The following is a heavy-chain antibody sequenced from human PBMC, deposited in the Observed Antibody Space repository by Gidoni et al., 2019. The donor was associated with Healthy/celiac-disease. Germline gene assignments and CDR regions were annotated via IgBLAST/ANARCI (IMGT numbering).Heavy chain of an antibody. D-gene: IGHD6-19*01. J-gene: IGHJ4*02. Sequence: QVQPQQWGAGLLKTSETLSSTCAVYGGFFSGYSSSWVRQPPGKGLGWIGEINHSGSTTYNPSLKSRVTISVDTSKNQFSLKLSSVTAADTAVYYCTRGSGVAVTGKTMDYWGQGPLVTVSS. CDR1: GGFFSGYS. CDR3: TRGSGVAVTGKTMDY. CDR2: INHSGST. V-gene: IGHV4-34*01.